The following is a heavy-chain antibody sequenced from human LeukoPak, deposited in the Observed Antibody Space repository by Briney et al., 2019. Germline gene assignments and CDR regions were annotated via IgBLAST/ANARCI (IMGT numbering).Heavy chain of an antibody. D-gene: IGHD4-17*01. CDR1: GFTFDDYA. V-gene: IGHV3-9*01. CDR2: IRWNGGSI. J-gene: IGHJ4*02. Sequence: GGSLRLSCAASGFTFDDYAMHWVRQAPGKGLEWVSGIRWNGGSIGYADSVKGRFTISRDNAKNSLYLQMNSLRAEDTAVYYCARFNYGAYGTFDYWGQGTRVTASS. CDR3: ARFNYGAYGTFDY.